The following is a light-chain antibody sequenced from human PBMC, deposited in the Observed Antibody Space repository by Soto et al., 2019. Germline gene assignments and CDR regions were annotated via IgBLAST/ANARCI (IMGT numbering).Light chain of an antibody. CDR2: WAS. Sequence: DIVMTQSPDSLAVSLGERATINCKSSQSVLYSSNNKNYLAWYQQKPGQPPKLLIYWASTRESGVPDRFSGSGSGTDFTLTISSLQAEDVAVYYCQHYYSTPLWTFGQGTKLEIK. V-gene: IGKV4-1*01. CDR3: QHYYSTPLWT. CDR1: QSVLYSSNNKNY. J-gene: IGKJ2*02.